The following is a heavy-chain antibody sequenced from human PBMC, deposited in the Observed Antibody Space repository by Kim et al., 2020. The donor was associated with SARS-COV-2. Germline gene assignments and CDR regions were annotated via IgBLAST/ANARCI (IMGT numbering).Heavy chain of an antibody. Sequence: SGPTLVKPTQTLTLTCTVSGFSVSTSGVGVGWIRQPPGKALEWLALSYWDDDKRYRPSLKSRLTITKDTSKNQVVLTMTNMDPVDTATYYCAHRRSSSSYYGDYVDYWGQGTLVTVSA. CDR2: SYWDDDK. V-gene: IGHV2-5*02. J-gene: IGHJ4*02. D-gene: IGHD6-13*01. CDR1: GFSVSTSGVG. CDR3: AHRRSSSSYYGDYVDY.